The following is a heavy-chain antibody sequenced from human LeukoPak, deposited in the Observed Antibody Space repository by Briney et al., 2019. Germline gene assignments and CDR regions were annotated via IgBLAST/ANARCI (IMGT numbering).Heavy chain of an antibody. CDR3: ARSYYYDSSGYYYLGLGGPGPFDY. Sequence: PSQTLSLTCTVSGGSISSGSYYWSWIRQPAGKGLEWIGRIYTSGSTNYNPSLKSRVTISVDTSKNQFSLKLSSVTAADTAVYYCARSYYYDSSGYYYLGLGGPGPFDYWGQGTLVTVSS. V-gene: IGHV4-61*02. CDR2: IYTSGST. J-gene: IGHJ4*02. CDR1: GGSISSGSYY. D-gene: IGHD3-22*01.